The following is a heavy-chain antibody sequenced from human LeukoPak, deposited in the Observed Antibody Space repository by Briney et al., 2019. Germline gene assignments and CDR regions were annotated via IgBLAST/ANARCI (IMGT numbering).Heavy chain of an antibody. V-gene: IGHV1-69*04. CDR1: GVTFSSYA. CDR2: IIPILGIA. D-gene: IGHD3-22*01. Sequence: AASVKVSCKASGVTFSSYAISWVRQAPGQGLEWMARIIPILGIANYAQKFKGRVTITADTSTSTAYLELSSLRSEDTAVYYCARVESRLISSGPHAPIYYDYGMDVCGQETTVTVSS. CDR3: ARVESRLISSGPHAPIYYDYGMDV. J-gene: IGHJ6*02.